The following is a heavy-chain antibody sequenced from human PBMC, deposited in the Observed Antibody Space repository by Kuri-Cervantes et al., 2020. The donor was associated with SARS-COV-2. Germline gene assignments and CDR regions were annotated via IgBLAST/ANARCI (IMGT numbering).Heavy chain of an antibody. CDR2: ISWDGGST. J-gene: IGHJ3*02. V-gene: IGHV3-43*01. Sequence: GGSLRLSCAASGFTFDDYTMHWVRQAPGKGLEWVSLISWDGGSTYYADSVKGRFTISRDNSKNSLYLQMNSLRTEDTALYYCARVIEDTADAFDIWGQGTMVTVSS. CDR1: GFTFDDYT. D-gene: IGHD5-18*01. CDR3: ARVIEDTADAFDI.